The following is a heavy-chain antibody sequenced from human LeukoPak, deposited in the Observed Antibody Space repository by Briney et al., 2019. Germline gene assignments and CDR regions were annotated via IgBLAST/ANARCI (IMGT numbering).Heavy chain of an antibody. CDR2: IKQDGSEK. J-gene: IGHJ4*02. D-gene: IGHD4-17*01. V-gene: IGHV3-7*01. CDR1: GFTFSSYS. CDR3: ARDRMMTTVTYFDY. Sequence: AGGSLRLSCAASGFTFSSYSMSWVRQAPGKGLEWVANIKQDGSEKNYVGSVKGRFTISRDNSKNTLYLQMNSLRAEDTAVYYCARDRMMTTVTYFDYWGQGTLVTVSS.